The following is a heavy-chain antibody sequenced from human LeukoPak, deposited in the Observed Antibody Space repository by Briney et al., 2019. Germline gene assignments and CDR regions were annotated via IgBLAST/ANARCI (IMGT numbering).Heavy chain of an antibody. J-gene: IGHJ3*02. D-gene: IGHD2-2*01. CDR2: ISYDGSNK. Sequence: GGSLRLSCAASGFTFSDYYMSWIRQAPGKGLEWVAVISYDGSNKYYADSVKGRFTISRDNSKNTLYLQMNSLRAEDTAVYYCAREGSSTSFDIWGQGTMVTVSS. CDR3: AREGSSTSFDI. CDR1: GFTFSDYY. V-gene: IGHV3-30-3*01.